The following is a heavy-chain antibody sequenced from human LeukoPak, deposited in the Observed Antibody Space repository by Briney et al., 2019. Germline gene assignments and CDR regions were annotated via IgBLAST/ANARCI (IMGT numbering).Heavy chain of an antibody. D-gene: IGHD1-1*01. V-gene: IGHV3-74*01. CDR3: ARARTGTPYFDY. CDR1: GFTFSSYW. Sequence: GGSLRLSCAASGFTFSSYWMHWVRQAPGKGLVWVSRINSDGSSTSYADSVKGRFTISRDNAKNTLYLQMNSLRAEDTAVYYCARARTGTPYFDYWGQGTLVTVSS. CDR2: INSDGSST. J-gene: IGHJ4*02.